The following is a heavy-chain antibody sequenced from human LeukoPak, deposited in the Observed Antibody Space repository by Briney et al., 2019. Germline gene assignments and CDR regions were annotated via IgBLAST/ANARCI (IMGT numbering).Heavy chain of an antibody. V-gene: IGHV4-4*07. D-gene: IGHD3-10*01. CDR2: IYTSGST. J-gene: IGHJ4*02. CDR1: GGSISSYY. Sequence: SETLSLTCTVSGGSISSYYWSWIRQPAGKGLEWIGRIYTSGSTNYNPSLKSRVTMSVDTSKNQFSLKLSSATAADTAVYYCARLVLLWFGEPGPADYWGRGTLVTVSS. CDR3: ARLVLLWFGEPGPADY.